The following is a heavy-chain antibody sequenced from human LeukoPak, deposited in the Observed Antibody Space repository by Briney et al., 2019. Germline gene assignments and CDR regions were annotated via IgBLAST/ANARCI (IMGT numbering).Heavy chain of an antibody. CDR1: GDSITRYY. CDR3: ASQMSGTSVSY. V-gene: IGHV4-59*08. J-gene: IGHJ4*02. CDR2: NNNSGGT. Sequence: SETLSLTCTVSGDSITRYYWSWIRQPPGKGLEWIGYNNNSGGTSYNPSLTSRVAISLDTSKNQFSLKLNSVTTTDTAVYYCASQMSGTSVSYWGQGTLVTVSS. D-gene: IGHD2-2*01.